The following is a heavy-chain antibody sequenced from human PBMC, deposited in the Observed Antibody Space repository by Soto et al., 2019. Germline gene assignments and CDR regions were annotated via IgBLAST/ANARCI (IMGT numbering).Heavy chain of an antibody. CDR1: GFSLSTSGVG. Sequence: QITLKESGPTLVKPTQTLTLTCTFSGFSLSTSGVGVGWIRQPPGKALEWLALSYWDDDKRYSPSLKSRLTITKDTSKNQVVLTMTNMDPVDTATYYCPHSLGPYCSSTSCYGGLDYWGQGTLVTVSS. CDR2: SYWDDDK. J-gene: IGHJ4*02. CDR3: PHSLGPYCSSTSCYGGLDY. D-gene: IGHD2-2*01. V-gene: IGHV2-5*02.